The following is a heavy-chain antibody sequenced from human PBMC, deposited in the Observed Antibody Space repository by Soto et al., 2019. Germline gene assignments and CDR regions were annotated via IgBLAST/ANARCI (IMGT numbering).Heavy chain of an antibody. Sequence: ASVKVSCKASGYTFTSYAMHWVRQAPGQRLEWMGWINAGNGNTKYSQKFQGRVTITRDTSASTAYMELSSLRSEDTAVYYCARAYCSGSSCYSNYYYYYGMDVWGQGTTVTVSS. V-gene: IGHV1-3*01. D-gene: IGHD2-15*01. CDR3: ARAYCSGSSCYSNYYYYYGMDV. J-gene: IGHJ6*02. CDR2: INAGNGNT. CDR1: GYTFTSYA.